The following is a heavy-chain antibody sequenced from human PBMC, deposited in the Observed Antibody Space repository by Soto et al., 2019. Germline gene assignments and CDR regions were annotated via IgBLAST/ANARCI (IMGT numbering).Heavy chain of an antibody. CDR1: GFSFSNYA. D-gene: IGHD5-12*01. CDR2: IGSDTSYI. V-gene: IGHV3-23*03. Sequence: GGSLRLSCTASGFSFSNYAVTWVRQAPGKGLEWVSSIGSDTSYIYYADSVKGRFTISRDNSKNTLYLQMNSLRAEDTAVYYCAKQFKRGSDLVATRANWFDPWGQGALVTVAS. J-gene: IGHJ5*02. CDR3: AKQFKRGSDLVATRANWFDP.